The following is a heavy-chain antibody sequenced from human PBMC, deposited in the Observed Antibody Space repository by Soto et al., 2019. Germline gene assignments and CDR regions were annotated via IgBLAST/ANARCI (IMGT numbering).Heavy chain of an antibody. Sequence: ASVKVSCKASGYTFTSYGISWVRQAPGQGLEWMGWISACNGNTNYAQKLQGRVTMTTDTSTSTAYMELRSLRSDDTAVYYCARECIAAAGTGWFDLWGQGPLVTVSS. V-gene: IGHV1-18*01. J-gene: IGHJ5*02. CDR3: ARECIAAAGTGWFDL. CDR2: ISACNGNT. CDR1: GYTFTSYG. D-gene: IGHD6-13*01.